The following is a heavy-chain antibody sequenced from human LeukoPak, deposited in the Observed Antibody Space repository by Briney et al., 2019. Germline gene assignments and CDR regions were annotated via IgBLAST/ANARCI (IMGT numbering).Heavy chain of an antibody. Sequence: PGGSLRLSCAASGFTFSSYSMNWVRQTPGKGLEWVSYISTSSSTIYYADSVKGRFTISRDNAKNSLYLQVNSLRAEDTAVYYCAKAKSYYSNYDYWGQGTLVTVSS. D-gene: IGHD4-11*01. CDR3: AKAKSYYSNYDY. J-gene: IGHJ4*02. CDR1: GFTFSSYS. CDR2: ISTSSSTI. V-gene: IGHV3-48*01.